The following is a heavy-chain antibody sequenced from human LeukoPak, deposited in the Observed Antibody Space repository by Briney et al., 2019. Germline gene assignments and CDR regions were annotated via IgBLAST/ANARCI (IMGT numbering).Heavy chain of an antibody. D-gene: IGHD3-3*01. CDR3: ARDRDLEWLLYDAFDI. J-gene: IGHJ3*02. CDR1: GFTFTTYS. Sequence: GGSLRLSCVASGFTFTTYSMNWVRQAPGKGLEWVSSITSTSKYIDYADSLKGRFTIFRDNAKNSLFLQMNSLRAEDTAVYYCARDRDLEWLLYDAFDIWGQGTMVTVSS. V-gene: IGHV3-21*01. CDR2: ITSTSKYI.